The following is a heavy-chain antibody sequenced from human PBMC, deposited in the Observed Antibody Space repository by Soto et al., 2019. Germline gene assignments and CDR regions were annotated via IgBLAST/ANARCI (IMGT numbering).Heavy chain of an antibody. J-gene: IGHJ4*02. V-gene: IGHV3-33*08. Sequence: PGGSLRLSCAASGFTFSSYGMHWVRQAPGKGLEWVAVIWYDGSNKYYADSVKGRFTISRDNSKNTLYLQMNSLRAEDTAVYYCASGSILTGYLVLHWGQGTLVTVSS. CDR1: GFTFSSYG. D-gene: IGHD3-9*01. CDR2: IWYDGSNK. CDR3: ASGSILTGYLVLH.